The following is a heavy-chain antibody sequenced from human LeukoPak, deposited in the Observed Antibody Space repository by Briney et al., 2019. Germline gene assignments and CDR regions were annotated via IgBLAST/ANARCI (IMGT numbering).Heavy chain of an antibody. D-gene: IGHD6-13*01. CDR1: GFTFSSYS. J-gene: IGHJ5*02. V-gene: IGHV3-21*04. Sequence: GGSLRLSCAASGFTFSSYSMNWVRQAPGKGLEWISSISGGSSYMYYADSVKGRFTISRDNSKNTLYLQMNSLRAEDTAVYYCAKEGSSWQLDFGFDPWGQGTLVTVSS. CDR3: AKEGSSWQLDFGFDP. CDR2: ISGGSSYM.